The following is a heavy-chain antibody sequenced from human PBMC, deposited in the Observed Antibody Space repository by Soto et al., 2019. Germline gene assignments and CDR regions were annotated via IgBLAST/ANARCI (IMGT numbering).Heavy chain of an antibody. CDR2: IIPIFGTA. V-gene: IGHV1-69*01. D-gene: IGHD6-19*01. J-gene: IGHJ4*02. CDR3: ARGGIAVAGDYYFDY. Sequence: QVQLVQSGAEVKKPGSSVKVSCKASGGTLSSYAISWVRQAPGQVLEWMGGIIPIFGTANYAQKCQGRVTITADESTSTAYMELSSLRSEDTAVYYWARGGIAVAGDYYFDYWGQGTLVTVSS. CDR1: GGTLSSYA.